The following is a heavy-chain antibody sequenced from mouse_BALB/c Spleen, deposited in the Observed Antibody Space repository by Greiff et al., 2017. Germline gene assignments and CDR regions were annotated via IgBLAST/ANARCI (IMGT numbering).Heavy chain of an antibody. V-gene: IGHV1-80*01. CDR3: ARGGYGGFDY. CDR1: GYAFSSYW. J-gene: IGHJ2*01. D-gene: IGHD1-1*01. CDR2: IYPGDGDT. Sequence: QVQLQQSGAELVRPGSSVKISCKASGYAFSSYWMNWVKQRPGQGLEWIGQIYPGDGDTNYNGKFKGKATLTADKSSSTAYMQLSSLTSEDSAVYFCARGGYGGFDYWGQGTTLTVSS.